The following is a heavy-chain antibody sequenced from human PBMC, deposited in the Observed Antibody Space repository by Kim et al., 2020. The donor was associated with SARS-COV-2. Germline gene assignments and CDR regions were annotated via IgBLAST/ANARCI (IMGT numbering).Heavy chain of an antibody. CDR2: IYYSGST. V-gene: IGHV4-59*08. D-gene: IGHD7-27*01. CDR1: GGSISSYY. J-gene: IGHJ4*02. Sequence: SETLSLTCTVSGGSISSYYWSWIRQPPGKGLEWIGYIYYSGSTNYNPSLKSRVTISVDTSKNQFSLKLSSVTAADTAVYYCARHRKTGAVFGDFDYWGQGTLVTVSS. CDR3: ARHRKTGAVFGDFDY.